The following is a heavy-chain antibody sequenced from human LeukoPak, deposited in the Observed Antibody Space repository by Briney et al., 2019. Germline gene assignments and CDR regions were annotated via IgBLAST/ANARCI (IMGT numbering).Heavy chain of an antibody. CDR2: MFHSGST. D-gene: IGHD2-2*01. CDR1: GYSISSGYY. J-gene: IGHJ6*03. Sequence: SETLSLTCTVSGYSISSGYYWGWIRQSPGKGLEWIASMFHSGSTYYNPSLKSRVTMSVDTSKNQFSLKLSSVIAADTAVYYCARTTEGYCSSASCFGFSYSYYMDVWGKGTTVTVSS. CDR3: ARTTEGYCSSASCFGFSYSYYMDV. V-gene: IGHV4-38-2*02.